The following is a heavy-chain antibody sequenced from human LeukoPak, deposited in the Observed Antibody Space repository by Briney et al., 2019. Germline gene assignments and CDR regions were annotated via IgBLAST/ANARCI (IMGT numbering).Heavy chain of an antibody. J-gene: IGHJ6*02. CDR1: GYTFTSYG. D-gene: IGHD2-2*01. CDR3: ARDDCSSTSCLVYYYYGMDV. V-gene: IGHV1-18*01. CDR2: ISAYNGNT. Sequence: ASVTVSCKASGYTFTSYGISWVRQAPGQGLEWMGWISAYNGNTNYAQKLQGRVTMTTDTSTSTAYMELRSLRSDDTAVYYCARDDCSSTSCLVYYYYGMDVWGQGTTVTVPS.